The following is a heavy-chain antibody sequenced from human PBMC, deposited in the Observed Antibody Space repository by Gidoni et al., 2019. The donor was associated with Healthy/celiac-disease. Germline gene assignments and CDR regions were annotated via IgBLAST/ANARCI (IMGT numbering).Heavy chain of an antibody. CDR1: GFTFSSYG. D-gene: IGHD2-21*01. CDR2: ISYDGSNK. CDR3: ARQVRYYFDY. J-gene: IGHJ4*02. Sequence: QVQLVESGGGVVQPGRSLRLSCAASGFTFSSYGMHWVRQAPGKGLGWVAVISYDGSNKYYADSVKGRFTISRDNSKNTLYLQMNSLRAEDTAVYYCARQVRYYFDYWGQGTLVTVSS. V-gene: IGHV3-30*03.